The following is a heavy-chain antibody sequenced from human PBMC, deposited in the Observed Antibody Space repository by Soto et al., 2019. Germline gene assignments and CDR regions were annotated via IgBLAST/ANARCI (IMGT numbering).Heavy chain of an antibody. J-gene: IGHJ5*02. CDR3: ARDVSSRFDP. CDR2: ISYDGSNK. CDR1: GFTFSSYA. Sequence: QVQLVESGGGVVQPGRSLRLSCAASGFTFSSYAMHWVRQAPGKGLEWVAVISYDGSNKYYADSVKGRFTISRDNSKNTLYLQMTSLRAEDTAVYYCARDVSSRFDPWGQGTLVTVSS. V-gene: IGHV3-30-3*01.